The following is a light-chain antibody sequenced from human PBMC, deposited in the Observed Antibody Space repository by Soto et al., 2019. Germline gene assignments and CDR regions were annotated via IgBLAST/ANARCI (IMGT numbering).Light chain of an antibody. V-gene: IGLV1-44*01. CDR1: SSNIGSNT. J-gene: IGLJ2*01. CDR2: SNN. Sequence: QSVLTQPPSASGTPGQRVTISCSGSSSNIGSNTVNWYQQLPGTAPKLLIYSNNQQPSGVPDRFSGSKSGTSTSLAISGLQSEDEADYYCAAWDGSLNAAVFGGGTKLTVL. CDR3: AAWDGSLNAAV.